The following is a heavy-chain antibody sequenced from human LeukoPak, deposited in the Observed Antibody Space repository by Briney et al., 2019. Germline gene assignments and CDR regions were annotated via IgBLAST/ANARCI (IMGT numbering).Heavy chain of an antibody. J-gene: IGHJ4*02. D-gene: IGHD5-12*01. CDR2: ISYDGSNK. V-gene: IGHV3-30*18. CDR1: GFTFSSYG. CDR3: AKPMIRGYSGYDPYYFDY. Sequence: GGSLRLSCAASGFTFSSYGMHWVRQAPGKGLEWVAVISYDGSNKYYADSVEGRFTISRDNSKNTLYLQMNSLRAEDTAVYYCAKPMIRGYSGYDPYYFDYWGQGTLVTVSS.